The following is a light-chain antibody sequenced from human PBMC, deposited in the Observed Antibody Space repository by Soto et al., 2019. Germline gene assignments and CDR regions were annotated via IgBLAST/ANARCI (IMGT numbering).Light chain of an antibody. Sequence: QSALTQPASVSGSPGQSITISCPGTSSDVGGYNYVSWYQQHPGKAPKLMIYEVSNRPSGVCNRFSGSKSGNTASLTISGLQAEDEADYYCSSYTSSSTRVFGTGTKVTVL. V-gene: IGLV2-14*01. CDR2: EVS. J-gene: IGLJ1*01. CDR3: SSYTSSSTRV. CDR1: SSDVGGYNY.